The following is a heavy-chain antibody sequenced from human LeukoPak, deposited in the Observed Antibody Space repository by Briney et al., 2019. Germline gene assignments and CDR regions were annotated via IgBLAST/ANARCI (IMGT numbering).Heavy chain of an antibody. Sequence: GGSLRLSCAASGFTFSDHYMAWVRQAPGKGLEWVGRTRDKASSYTTDYAASVKGRFTISRDDSKNSLYLQMNSLKTEDTAVYYCARVGVMKPTVDYWGQGALVTVSS. CDR1: GFTFSDHY. CDR2: TRDKASSYTT. J-gene: IGHJ4*02. CDR3: ARVGVMKPTVDY. D-gene: IGHD3-16*01. V-gene: IGHV3-72*01.